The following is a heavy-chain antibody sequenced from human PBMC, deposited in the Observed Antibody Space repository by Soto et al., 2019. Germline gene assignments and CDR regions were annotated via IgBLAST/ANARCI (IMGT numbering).Heavy chain of an antibody. CDR2: ISAGGDRP. V-gene: IGHV3-23*01. D-gene: IGHD3-22*01. CDR3: AIDFPASSAAFTTPLIPNDY. Sequence: EVQLSQSGGGLVQPGGSLRLSCAAAVFTFSNYAINWVRQAPGGGLEWVSLISAGGDRPHYAACVKGRFTVSRDNPKRTVFQQMSGLTAEDTAIYHCAIDFPASSAAFTTPLIPNDYWGQGTLVTVSS. J-gene: IGHJ4*02. CDR1: VFTFSNYA.